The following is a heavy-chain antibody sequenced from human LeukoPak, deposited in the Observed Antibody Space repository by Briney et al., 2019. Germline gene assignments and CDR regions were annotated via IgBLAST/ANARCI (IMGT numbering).Heavy chain of an antibody. CDR3: AREEYSYAPRGDAFDI. CDR1: GGSISSSNW. J-gene: IGHJ3*02. Sequence: SETLSLTCAVSGGSISSSNWWSWVRQPPGKGLEWIGEIYHSGSTNYNPSLKSRVTISVDKSKNQFSLKLSSVTAADTAVHYCAREEYSYAPRGDAFDIWGQGTMVTVSS. CDR2: IYHSGST. D-gene: IGHD5-18*01. V-gene: IGHV4-4*02.